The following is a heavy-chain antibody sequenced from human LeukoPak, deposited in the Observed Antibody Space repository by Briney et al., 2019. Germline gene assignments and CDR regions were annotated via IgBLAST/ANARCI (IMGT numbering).Heavy chain of an antibody. Sequence: ASVKVSCKASGGTFTSYAISWVRQAPGQGLEWMGGIIAIFGTANYAQKVPGRVTFTADESTSTAYMELSSLRSEDTAGYYCARAPPSPAAIGWFDPWGQGTLVTVSS. J-gene: IGHJ5*02. CDR1: GGTFTSYA. D-gene: IGHD2-2*01. CDR2: IIAIFGTA. V-gene: IGHV1-69*13. CDR3: ARAPPSPAAIGWFDP.